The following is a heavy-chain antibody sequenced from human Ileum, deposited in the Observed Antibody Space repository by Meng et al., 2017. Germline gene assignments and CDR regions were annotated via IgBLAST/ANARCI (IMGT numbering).Heavy chain of an antibody. CDR2: IYYSGST. J-gene: IGHJ4*02. CDR1: GGSISSGYYY. CDR3: ARDRDSSGYYPY. Sequence: QVQLQESGPGLVKPSQTLSLTCPVSGGSISSGYYYWSWIRQPPGKGLELIGYIYYSGSTYYNPSLKSRLTISVDTSKNQFSLKLSSVTAADTAVYYCARDRDSSGYYPYWGQGTLVTVSS. D-gene: IGHD3-22*01. V-gene: IGHV4-30-4*01.